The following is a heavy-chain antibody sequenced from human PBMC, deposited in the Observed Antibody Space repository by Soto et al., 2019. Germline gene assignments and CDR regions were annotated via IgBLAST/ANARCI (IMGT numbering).Heavy chain of an antibody. CDR3: ARHDYYDSSGYYSHFHN. CDR2: IYYSENT. J-gene: IGHJ4*02. CDR1: GGSISSSSHY. V-gene: IGHV4-39*01. Sequence: SETLSLTCTVSGGSISSSSHYWGWIRQTPGKGLEWIGSIYYSENTYYNPSLKSRVAISVDTSKNQVSLRLSSVTAADTAVYYCARHDYYDSSGYYSHFHNWGQGALVTVSS. D-gene: IGHD3-22*01.